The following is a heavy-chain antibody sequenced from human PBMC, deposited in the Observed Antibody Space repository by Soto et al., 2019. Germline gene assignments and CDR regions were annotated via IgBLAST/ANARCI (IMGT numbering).Heavy chain of an antibody. CDR3: ARRTVNIRTFYSGLKTHCFDY. CDR1: GDSMSSSDYS. CDR2: IYYSGST. J-gene: IGHJ4*02. Sequence: TSETPSLTFAVSGDSMSSSDYSLGWIRQPPGRGLEWIGSIYYSGSTYYNPSLQSRVAISVDTSKNQFSLKLKSVTAADTAIYYCARRTVNIRTFYSGLKTHCFDYWGQGAPVTVSS. V-gene: IGHV4-39*01. D-gene: IGHD6-19*01.